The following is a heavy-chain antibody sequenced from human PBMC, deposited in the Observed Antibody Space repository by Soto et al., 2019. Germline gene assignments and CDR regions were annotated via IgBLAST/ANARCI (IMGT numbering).Heavy chain of an antibody. J-gene: IGHJ4*02. Sequence: EVQLVESGGGLVQPGGPLRLSCAASGFSFSSYWIHWVRQAPGKGLVWASRIKTDGSSTDYADSVKGRFTISRDNAKNTLYLQMNSLSAEDTAVYYCAKREGNTYGLFHWGQGTLVTVSS. D-gene: IGHD5-18*01. CDR1: GFSFSSYW. CDR3: AKREGNTYGLFH. CDR2: IKTDGSST. V-gene: IGHV3-74*01.